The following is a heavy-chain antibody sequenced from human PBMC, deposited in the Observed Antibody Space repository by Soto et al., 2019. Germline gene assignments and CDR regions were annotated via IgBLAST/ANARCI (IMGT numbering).Heavy chain of an antibody. CDR2: IYYSGST. Sequence: QVQLKESGPGVVKPSQTLSLTCTVYVGSFSSGVYYWGWIRHPPGQGLEWFGYIYYSGSTYYNPSLRSLVTIAVDTFQNQFSLKLSSVTAADTAVYYCARDSSSSSGGDWFDPWGQGTLVTVSS. CDR1: VGSFSSGVYY. J-gene: IGHJ5*02. D-gene: IGHD6-6*01. V-gene: IGHV4-30-4*01. CDR3: ARDSSSSSGGDWFDP.